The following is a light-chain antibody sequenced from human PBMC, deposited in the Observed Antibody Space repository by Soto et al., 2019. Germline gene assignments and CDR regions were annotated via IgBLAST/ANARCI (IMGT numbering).Light chain of an antibody. V-gene: IGKV1-6*01. CDR3: LQDYNYPYT. CDR2: AAS. Sequence: AIQLAQSPSSLSASVGDTVTITCRASQGIKDDLGWYQQKPGEAPKLLIYAASNLQGGVPSRFSGSGSGTDFTLTISSLQPEDFATYYCLQDYNYPYTFGQGTKLEIK. CDR1: QGIKDD. J-gene: IGKJ2*01.